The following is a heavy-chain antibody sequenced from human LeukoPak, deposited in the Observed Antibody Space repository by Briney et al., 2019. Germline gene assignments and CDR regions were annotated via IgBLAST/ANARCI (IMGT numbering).Heavy chain of an antibody. CDR2: ISGNT. V-gene: IGHV4-39*07. D-gene: IGHD3-10*01. CDR3: ARRLWFGACDY. CDR1: GGSVSSSSDY. J-gene: IGHJ4*02. Sequence: SETLSLTCTVSGGSVSSSSDYWGWVRQPPGKGLEWIGSISGNTYYNPSLKRRVTISVDTSKNQFSLKLSSVTAADTAVYYCARRLWFGACDYWGQGTLVTVSS.